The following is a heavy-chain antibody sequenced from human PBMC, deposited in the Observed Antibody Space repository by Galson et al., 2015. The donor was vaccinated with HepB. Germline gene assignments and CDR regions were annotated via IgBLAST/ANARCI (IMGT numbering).Heavy chain of an antibody. CDR1: GYTFTSYY. D-gene: IGHD6-6*01. CDR3: AIPPPMSIEAVRRAAEDAVQYYFDY. J-gene: IGHJ4*02. CDR2: INPSGGST. V-gene: IGHV1-46*01. Sequence: SVKVSCKASGYTFTSYYMHWVRQAPGQGLEWMGIINPSGGSTSYAQKFQGRVTMTRDTSTSTVYMELSSLRSEDTAVYYCAIPPPMSIEAVRRAAEDAVQYYFDYWGQGTLVTVSS.